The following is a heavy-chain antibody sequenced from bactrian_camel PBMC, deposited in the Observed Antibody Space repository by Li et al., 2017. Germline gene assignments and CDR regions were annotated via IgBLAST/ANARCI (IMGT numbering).Heavy chain of an antibody. V-gene: IGHV3S40*01. D-gene: IGHD1*01. CDR3: TGHAGHCGNLRRGAGSRADEYTH. Sequence: VQLVESGGGLVQPGSSLTLRCATSGFTFSVSALSWVRQAPGKGLEWLSAVDVRTGLIPGYADAVKGRFTISQDKPKNIVYLQMSSLKPEDSGTYYCTGHAGHCGNLRRGAGSRADEYTHWTQGTQVTVS. CDR2: VDVRTGLIP. J-gene: IGHJ4*01. CDR1: GFTFSVSA.